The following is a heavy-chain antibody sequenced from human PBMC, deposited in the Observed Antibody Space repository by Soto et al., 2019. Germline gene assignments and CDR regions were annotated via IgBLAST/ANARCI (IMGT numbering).Heavy chain of an antibody. V-gene: IGHV4-31*03. Sequence: SETLSLTCTVSGGSISSGGYYWSWIRQHPGKGLEWIGYIYYSGSTYYNPSLKSRVTISVDTSKNQFSLKLSSVTAADTAVYYCARARFGHYYFDYWGQGTLVTVSS. CDR1: GGSISSGGYY. D-gene: IGHD3-16*01. CDR2: IYYSGST. J-gene: IGHJ4*02. CDR3: ARARFGHYYFDY.